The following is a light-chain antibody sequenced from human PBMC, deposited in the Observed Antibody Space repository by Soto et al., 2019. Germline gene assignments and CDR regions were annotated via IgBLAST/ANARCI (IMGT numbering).Light chain of an antibody. Sequence: QSALTQPASVSGSPGQSITLSCTGTSDDVGGHNAVSWYQQHPGKAPKLLIYDVYNRPSGASNRFSGSKSGNTASLTISGLQAEDEADYYCSSYERSGAYAFGTGTKLTVL. CDR3: SSYERSGAYA. V-gene: IGLV2-14*03. J-gene: IGLJ1*01. CDR2: DVY. CDR1: SDDVGGHNA.